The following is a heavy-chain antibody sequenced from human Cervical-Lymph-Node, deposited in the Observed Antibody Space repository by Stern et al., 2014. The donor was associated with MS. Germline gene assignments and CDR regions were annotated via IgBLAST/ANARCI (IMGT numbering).Heavy chain of an antibody. Sequence: QVQLVQSGAEVKKPGSSVKVSCKASGDTFSSYAINWVRQVPGQGLEWMGGITPVFATTNYAQKFQGRVTITADKSTNTAYMELMTLRSEDTAVYYCARGGGLVGYFDYWGQGTLVSVSS. CDR2: ITPVFATT. J-gene: IGHJ4*02. V-gene: IGHV1-69*06. CDR1: GDTFSSYA. CDR3: ARGGGLVGYFDY. D-gene: IGHD1-26*01.